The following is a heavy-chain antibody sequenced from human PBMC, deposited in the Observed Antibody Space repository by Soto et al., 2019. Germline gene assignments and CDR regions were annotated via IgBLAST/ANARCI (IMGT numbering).Heavy chain of an antibody. CDR2: IKREADGGTT. Sequence: EVQLVESGGGLVKVGGSLRLSCATSGFTFSDTYLSWVRQAPGKGLAWVGRIKREADGGTTDYAAPVKGIFTISRDDSNNTLLLQMDSMKTEDTVIYCCTTGFSNGYYYFDFWGQGTLVTVSS. D-gene: IGHD3-22*01. J-gene: IGHJ4*02. V-gene: IGHV3-15*01. CDR3: TTGFSNGYYYFDF. CDR1: GFTFSDTY.